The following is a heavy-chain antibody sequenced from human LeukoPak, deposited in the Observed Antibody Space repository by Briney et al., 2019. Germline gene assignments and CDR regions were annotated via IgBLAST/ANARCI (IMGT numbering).Heavy chain of an antibody. D-gene: IGHD3/OR15-3a*01. J-gene: IGHJ5*02. V-gene: IGHV4-38-2*02. Sequence: PSETLSLTCTVSAYSIGNENYWVWIRQSPGKGLEWIGSIYHSGTAYYNPSLKTRVTISVDTSKNQFTLKLSSVTPTDTAVYYCANEVARRTGGFDPWGQGTLVTVSS. CDR2: IYHSGTA. CDR1: AYSIGNENY. CDR3: ANEVARRTGGFDP.